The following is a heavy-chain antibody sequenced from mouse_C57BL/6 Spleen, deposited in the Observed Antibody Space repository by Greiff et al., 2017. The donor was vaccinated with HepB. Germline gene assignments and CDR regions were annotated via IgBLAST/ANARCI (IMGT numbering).Heavy chain of an antibody. Sequence: EVQLQQSGPELVKPGASVKISCKASGYTFTDYYMNWVKQSHGKSLEWIGDINPNNGGTSYNQKFKGKATLTVDKSSSTAYMELRSLTSEDSAVYYCARGHYYGSSRNAMDYWGQGTSVTVSS. J-gene: IGHJ4*01. V-gene: IGHV1-26*01. D-gene: IGHD1-1*01. CDR1: GYTFTDYY. CDR3: ARGHYYGSSRNAMDY. CDR2: INPNNGGT.